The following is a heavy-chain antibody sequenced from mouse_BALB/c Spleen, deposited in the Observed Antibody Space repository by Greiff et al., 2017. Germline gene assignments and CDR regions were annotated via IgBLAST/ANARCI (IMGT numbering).Heavy chain of an antibody. CDR3: ARQGYGNSYYAMDY. Sequence: DVKLVESGGGLVQPGGSLKLSCAASGFTFSSYTMSWVRQTPEKRLEWVAYISNGGGSTYYPDTVKGRFTISRDNAKNTLYLQMSSLKSEDTAMYYCARQGYGNSYYAMDYWGQGTSVTVSS. J-gene: IGHJ4*01. D-gene: IGHD2-1*01. V-gene: IGHV5-12-2*01. CDR2: ISNGGGST. CDR1: GFTFSSYT.